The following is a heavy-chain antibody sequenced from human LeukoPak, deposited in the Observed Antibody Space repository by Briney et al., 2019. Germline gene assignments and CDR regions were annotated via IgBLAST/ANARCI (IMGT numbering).Heavy chain of an antibody. D-gene: IGHD6-13*01. CDR1: GYSISSDCY. J-gene: IGHJ4*02. CDR2: IYHSGST. CDR3: ARRAAAGPFDY. Sequence: PSETLSLTCAVSGYSISSDCYWDWIRQPPGKGLEWIASIYHSGSTYYNPSLNSRVTISVDTPKNHFSLKLSSVTAADAAVYYCARRAAAGPFDYWGQGTLVTVPS. V-gene: IGHV4-38-2*01.